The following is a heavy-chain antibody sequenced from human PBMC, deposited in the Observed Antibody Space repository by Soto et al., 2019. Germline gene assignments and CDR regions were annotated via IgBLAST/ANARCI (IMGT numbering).Heavy chain of an antibody. D-gene: IGHD4-17*01. CDR3: ARALHDFGDDIGDWFNP. CDR2: IVPMYGIA. V-gene: IGHV1-69*02. Sequence: QVQLVQSGAEVKKPGSSVKVSCKASGATFSRSSIHWVRQAPGQGLEWMGRIVPMYGIADYAQKFQGRLTITADKSTTTAYMDLSSLGSEDTAVYYCARALHDFGDDIGDWFNPWGQGTRLTVSS. J-gene: IGHJ5*02. CDR1: GATFSRSS.